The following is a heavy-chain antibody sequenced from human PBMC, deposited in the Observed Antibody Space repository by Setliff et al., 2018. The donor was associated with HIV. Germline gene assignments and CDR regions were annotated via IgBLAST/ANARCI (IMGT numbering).Heavy chain of an antibody. CDR1: GGSISGNA. V-gene: IGHV4-4*08. D-gene: IGHD1-1*01. CDR3: ARRANEDYYYYYMDV. Sequence: SETLSLTCSVSGGSISGNAWSWIRQPPGKGLEWIGYSSTSGCTNCNPSLESRVTISVDTSKNQVSLKLSSVTAADTAVYYCARRANEDYYYYYMDVWGKGTTVTVSS. J-gene: IGHJ6*03. CDR2: SSTSGCT.